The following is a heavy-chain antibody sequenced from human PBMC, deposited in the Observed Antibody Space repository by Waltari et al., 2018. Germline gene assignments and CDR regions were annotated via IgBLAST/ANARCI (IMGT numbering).Heavy chain of an antibody. J-gene: IGHJ4*02. D-gene: IGHD6-13*01. V-gene: IGHV3-30*04. CDR2: ISDDGSNK. Sequence: QVQLVESGGGVVQPGRSLRLSCAASGFTFSSYAMHWVRQAPGKGLEWVAVISDDGSNKYYVDSVKGRFTISRDNSKNTLYLQMNSLRAEDTAVYYCARGKLYSSSFDYWGQGTLVTVSS. CDR1: GFTFSSYA. CDR3: ARGKLYSSSFDY.